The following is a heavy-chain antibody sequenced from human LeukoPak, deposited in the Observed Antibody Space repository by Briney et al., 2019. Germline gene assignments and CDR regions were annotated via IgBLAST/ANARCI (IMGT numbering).Heavy chain of an antibody. CDR3: TRMAWRSRPFDY. V-gene: IGHV3-7*01. Sequence: HPGGSLRLSCAASGFTFGSYWISWVRQAPGKGREWVANIKQDGSEKYYVDSVKGRFTISRDNAKNLVYLEMNSLRVEDTSVYYCTRMAWRSRPFDYWGQGTLVTVSS. CDR1: GFTFGSYW. J-gene: IGHJ4*02. CDR2: IKQDGSEK. D-gene: IGHD2-2*01.